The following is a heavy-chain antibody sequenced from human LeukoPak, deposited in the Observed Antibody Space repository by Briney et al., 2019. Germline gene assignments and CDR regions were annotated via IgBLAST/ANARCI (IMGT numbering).Heavy chain of an antibody. CDR2: INPNSGGT. J-gene: IGHJ4*02. CDR1: GYTFTGYY. Sequence: ASVKVSCKASGYTFTGYYMHWVRQAPGQGLEWMGWINPNSGGTNYAQKFQGRVTMTRDTSISTAYMELSGLRSDDTAVYYCAVMTTVTTYEQDYWGQGTLVTVSS. CDR3: AVMTTVTTYEQDY. V-gene: IGHV1-2*02. D-gene: IGHD4-17*01.